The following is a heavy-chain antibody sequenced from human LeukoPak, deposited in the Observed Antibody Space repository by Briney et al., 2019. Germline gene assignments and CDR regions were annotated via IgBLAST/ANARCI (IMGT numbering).Heavy chain of an antibody. CDR2: ISAYNGNT. CDR1: GYTFTSYY. J-gene: IGHJ4*02. CDR3: ARMAYSSGWYPKYFDY. V-gene: IGHV1-18*04. D-gene: IGHD6-19*01. Sequence: ASVKVSCKASGYTFTSYYMHWVRQAPGQGLEWMGWISAYNGNTNYAQKLQGRVTMTTDTSTSTAYMELRSLRSDDTAVYYCARMAYSSGWYPKYFDYWGQGTLVTVSS.